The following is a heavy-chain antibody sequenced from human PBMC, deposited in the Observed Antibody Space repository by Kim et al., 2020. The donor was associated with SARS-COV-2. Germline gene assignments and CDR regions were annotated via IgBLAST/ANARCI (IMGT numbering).Heavy chain of an antibody. CDR1: GFSFDAFA. D-gene: IGHD2-2*01. J-gene: IGHJ4*02. V-gene: IGHV3-9*01. Sequence: GGSLRLSCAASGFSFDAFAMHWVRQAPGKGLEWVSGISWNSGNIHYTDSVKGRFTISRDNAKNSLYLHMSSLRPEDTALYYCAKAYSSAITLYFDSWGQGTLVSVSS. CDR3: AKAYSSAITLYFDS. CDR2: ISWNSGNI.